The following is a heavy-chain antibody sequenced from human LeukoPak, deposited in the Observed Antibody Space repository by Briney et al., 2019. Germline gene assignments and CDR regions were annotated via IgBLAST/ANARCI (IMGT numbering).Heavy chain of an antibody. V-gene: IGHV4-34*01. D-gene: IGHD3-3*01. CDR2: INHSGST. J-gene: IGHJ4*02. Sequence: SETLSLTCAVYGGSFSGYYWSWIRQPPGKGLEWIGEINHSGSTNYNPSLKSRVTIAVDTSKNQFSLKLSSVSAADTAVYCGARGSGVWRGFDYWGQGTLVTVSS. CDR3: ARGSGVWRGFDY. CDR1: GGSFSGYY.